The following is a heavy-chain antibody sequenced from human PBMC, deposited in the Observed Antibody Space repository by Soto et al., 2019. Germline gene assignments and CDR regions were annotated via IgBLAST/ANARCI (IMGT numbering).Heavy chain of an antibody. CDR3: ARTQTVKYYYYYMDV. V-gene: IGHV4-59*01. D-gene: IGHD4-4*01. Sequence: SETLSLTCTVSGGSISSYYWSWIRQPPGKGLEWIGYIYYSGSTNYNPSLKSRVTISVDTSKNQFSLKLSSVTAADTTVYYCARTQTVKYYYYYMDVGGKGTTVTVSS. CDR1: GGSISSYY. J-gene: IGHJ6*03. CDR2: IYYSGST.